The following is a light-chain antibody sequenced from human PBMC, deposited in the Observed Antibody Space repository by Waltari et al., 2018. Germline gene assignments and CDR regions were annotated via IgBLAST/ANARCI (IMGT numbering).Light chain of an antibody. J-gene: IGKJ1*01. V-gene: IGKV2-30*01. Sequence: DVSMTQSPLSLPVTLGQSASISCRSSQSLVYTDGNTYFSWFHQRPCQSPRRLMYKFFNVDSGDTDRFSGSGSGTDFTLKISRVESEDVATFFCMQGTHWPRTVGQGTTVEIK. CDR2: KFF. CDR3: MQGTHWPRT. CDR1: QSLVYTDGNTY.